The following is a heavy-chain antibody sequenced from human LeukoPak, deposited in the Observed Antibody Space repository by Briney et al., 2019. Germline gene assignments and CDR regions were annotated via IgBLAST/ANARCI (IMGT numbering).Heavy chain of an antibody. CDR1: GFTFSTYN. CDR2: ITSSSTYM. CDR3: ARGDDAFDI. J-gene: IGHJ3*02. V-gene: IGHV3-21*01. Sequence: GGSLRLSCAASGFTFSTYNMNWVRQVPGKGLEWVSSITSSSTYMFYADSVKGRFTISRDNAQNSLYLQINSPRAEDTAVYYCARGDDAFDIWGQGTMVTVSS.